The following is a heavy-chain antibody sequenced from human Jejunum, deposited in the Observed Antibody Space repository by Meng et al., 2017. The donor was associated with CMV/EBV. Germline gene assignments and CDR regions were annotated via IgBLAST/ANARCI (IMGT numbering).Heavy chain of an antibody. CDR1: DVSFSGYH. V-gene: IGHV4-34*01. CDR3: ARGRYGLHYFFDS. J-gene: IGHJ4*02. CDR2: INHSGDT. D-gene: IGHD5-18*01. Sequence: VNDVSFSGYHWTWIRQPPGKGLEWIAEINHSGDTDYNRSLKSRVTISIDSSKNQFSLRLSSVTAADTAVYYCARGRYGLHYFFDSWGQGTLVTVSS.